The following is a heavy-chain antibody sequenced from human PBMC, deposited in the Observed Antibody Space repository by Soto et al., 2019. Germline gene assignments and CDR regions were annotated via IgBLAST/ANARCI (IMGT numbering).Heavy chain of an antibody. Sequence: PSETLSLTCAVYGGSFSGYYWSWIRQPPGKGLEWIGEINHSGSTNYNPSLKSRVTISVDTSKNQFSLKLSSVTAADTPVYYCARTRSRGIVGATTRRNTPGPAYDYWGQGTLVTVSS. CDR3: ARTRSRGIVGATTRRNTPGPAYDY. CDR1: GGSFSGYY. J-gene: IGHJ4*02. CDR2: INHSGST. D-gene: IGHD1-26*01. V-gene: IGHV4-34*01.